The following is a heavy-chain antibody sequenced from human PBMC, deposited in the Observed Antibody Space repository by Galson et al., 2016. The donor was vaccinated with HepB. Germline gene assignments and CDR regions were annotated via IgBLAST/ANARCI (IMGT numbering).Heavy chain of an antibody. CDR2: INVGNGNT. J-gene: IGHJ4*02. CDR1: GYTFTSYA. D-gene: IGHD3-16*01. CDR3: ARDLGWGDFDY. Sequence: SVKVSCKASGYTFTSYAIRWVRQAPGQRLEWMGWINVGNGNTKYSQKFQGRVTITRDTSASTAYMDLSSLRSEDTAVYYCARDLGWGDFDYWGQGTLVTVSS. V-gene: IGHV1-3*01.